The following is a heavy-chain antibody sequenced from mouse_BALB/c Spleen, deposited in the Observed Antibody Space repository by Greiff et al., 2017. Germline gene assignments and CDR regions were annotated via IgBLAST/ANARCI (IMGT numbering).Heavy chain of an antibody. J-gene: IGHJ3*01. CDR1: GFTFSSFG. Sequence: EVKVVESGGGLVQPGGSRKLSCAASGFTFSSFGMHWVRQAPEKGLEWVAYISSGSSTIYYADTVKGRFTISRDNPKNTLFLQMTSLRSEDTAMYYCASDYRYDRERFADWGQGTLVTVSA. V-gene: IGHV5-17*02. CDR2: ISSGSSTI. CDR3: ASDYRYDRERFAD. D-gene: IGHD2-14*01.